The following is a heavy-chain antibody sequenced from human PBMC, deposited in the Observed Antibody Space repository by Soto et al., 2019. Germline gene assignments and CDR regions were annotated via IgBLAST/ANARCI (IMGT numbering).Heavy chain of an antibody. D-gene: IGHD3-22*01. J-gene: IGHJ4*02. CDR3: ARAQYYYDSSGPRGYYFDY. CDR2: ISAYNGNT. V-gene: IGHV1-18*01. CDR1: GYTFTSYG. Sequence: QVQLVQSGAEVKKPGASVKVSCKASGYTFTSYGISWVRQAPGQGLEWMGWISAYNGNTNYAQKLQGRVNMTTDTSTSTAYMELRSLRSDDTAVYYCARAQYYYDSSGPRGYYFDYWGQGTLVTVSS.